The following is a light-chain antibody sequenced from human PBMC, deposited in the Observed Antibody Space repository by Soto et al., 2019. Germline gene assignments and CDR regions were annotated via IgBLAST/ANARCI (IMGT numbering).Light chain of an antibody. CDR3: LLSYNGPYV. Sequence: QAVVTQEPSLTVSPGGTVTLTCGSSTGAVTNGHYPYWFQQKPGQAPRTLIYDTTNRHSWTPARFSGSLLGGKAALPLSGAQPEDGAEYYCLLSYNGPYVFGTGTKVTV. V-gene: IGLV7-46*01. J-gene: IGLJ1*01. CDR2: DTT. CDR1: TGAVTNGHY.